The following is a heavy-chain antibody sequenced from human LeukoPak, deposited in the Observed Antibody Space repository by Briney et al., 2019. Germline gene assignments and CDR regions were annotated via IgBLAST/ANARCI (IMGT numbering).Heavy chain of an antibody. J-gene: IGHJ5*02. D-gene: IGHD3-3*01. CDR3: ARTPPTIFGVVKVEGGTNWFDP. V-gene: IGHV3-21*01. Sequence: GGSLRLSCAASGFTFSRYSMNWVRQAPGKGLEWVSSISSSSSYIYYADSVKGRFTISRDNAKNSLYLQMNSLRAEDTAVYYCARTPPTIFGVVKVEGGTNWFDPWGQGTLVTVSS. CDR1: GFTFSRYS. CDR2: ISSSSSYI.